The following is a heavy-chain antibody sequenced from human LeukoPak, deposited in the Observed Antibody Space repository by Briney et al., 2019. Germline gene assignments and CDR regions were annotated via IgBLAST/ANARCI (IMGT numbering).Heavy chain of an antibody. CDR3: ARAEYYYYYMDV. CDR1: GGSISSYY. J-gene: IGHJ6*03. Sequence: SETLSLTCTVSGGSISSYYWSWIRQPPGKGLEWIGYIYYSGSTNYNPSLKSRVTISVDTSKNQFSLKLSSVTAADTAVYYCARAEYYYYYMDVWGKGTTVTVSS. V-gene: IGHV4-59*01. CDR2: IYYSGST.